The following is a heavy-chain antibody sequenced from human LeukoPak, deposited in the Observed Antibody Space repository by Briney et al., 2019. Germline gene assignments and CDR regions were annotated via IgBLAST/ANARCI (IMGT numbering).Heavy chain of an antibody. CDR3: ARDDAYYSSSWYGVLNY. J-gene: IGHJ4*02. V-gene: IGHV1-18*01. Sequence: ASVKVSCKASGYSFTNFGVSWVRQAPGQGLEWVAWINTYSGYTNSAQNLQGRLTITTDTATSTAYMELRRLRSDDTAVYYCARDDAYYSSSWYGVLNYWGQGTLVTVSS. CDR1: GYSFTNFG. CDR2: INTYSGYT. D-gene: IGHD6-13*01.